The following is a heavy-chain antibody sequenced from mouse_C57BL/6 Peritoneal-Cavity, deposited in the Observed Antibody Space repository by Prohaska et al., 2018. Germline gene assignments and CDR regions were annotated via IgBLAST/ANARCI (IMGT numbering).Heavy chain of an antibody. J-gene: IGHJ1*03. CDR3: TRGGDGSSYGYFDV. V-gene: IGHV1-15*01. CDR1: GYTFTDYE. D-gene: IGHD1-1*01. CDR2: IDPETGGT. Sequence: QVQLQQSGAELVRPGASVTLSCKASGYTFTDYEMHWVKQTPVHGLEWIGAIDPETGGTAYNQKFKGKAILTAYKASSTAYMELSSLTSEDYAGYYCTRGGDGSSYGYFDVWGTGTTVTVSS.